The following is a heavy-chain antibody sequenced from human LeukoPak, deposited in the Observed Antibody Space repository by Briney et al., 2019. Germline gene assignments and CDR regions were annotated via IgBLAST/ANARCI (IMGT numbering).Heavy chain of an antibody. CDR3: ARHPYGDAFDI. D-gene: IGHD4-17*01. CDR1: GGSFSGYY. V-gene: IGHV4-34*01. CDR2: INHSGST. Sequence: SETLSLTCAVYGGSFSGYYWSWIRQPPGKGLEWIGEINHSGSTNYNPSLKSRVTISVDTSKNQFSLKLSSVTAADTAVYYCARHPYGDAFDIWGQGTMVTVSS. J-gene: IGHJ3*02.